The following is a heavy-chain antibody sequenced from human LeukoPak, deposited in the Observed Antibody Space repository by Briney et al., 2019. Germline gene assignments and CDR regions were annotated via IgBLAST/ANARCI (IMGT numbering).Heavy chain of an antibody. CDR1: GGSISSSSYY. D-gene: IGHD2-2*01. V-gene: IGHV4-39*07. CDR2: IYYSGST. J-gene: IGHJ4*02. Sequence: SETLSLTCTVSGGSISSSSYYWGWIRQPPGKGLEWIGSIYYSGSTNYNPSLKSRVTISVDTSKNQFSLKLSSVTAADTAVYYCARYHYLRGFDYWGQGTLVTVSS. CDR3: ARYHYLRGFDY.